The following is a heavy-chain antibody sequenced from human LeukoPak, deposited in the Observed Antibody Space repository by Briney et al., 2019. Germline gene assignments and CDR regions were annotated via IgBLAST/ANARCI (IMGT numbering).Heavy chain of an antibody. CDR2: INPSGGST. J-gene: IGHJ6*02. CDR1: GYTFTSYS. D-gene: IGHD3-3*01. Sequence: ASVKVSCKASGYTFTSYSVHWVRQAPGQGLDWMGIINPSGGSTSYAQKFQGRVTMTRDTSMSTVYMQLSSLRSEDTAVYYCARAISPVAYYGMDVWGQGTTVTVSS. CDR3: ARAISPVAYYGMDV. V-gene: IGHV1-46*01.